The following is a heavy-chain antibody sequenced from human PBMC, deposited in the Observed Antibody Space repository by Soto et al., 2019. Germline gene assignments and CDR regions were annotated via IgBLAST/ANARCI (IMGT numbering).Heavy chain of an antibody. CDR2: IKQDGSEK. CDR1: GFTFSSYW. Sequence: PGGSLRLSCAASGFTFSSYWMSWVRQAPGKGLEWVANIKQDGSEKYYVDSVKGRFTISRDNAKNSLYLQMNSLRAEDTAVYYCARDAVANGRSLLGCWGQGTLVTVSS. D-gene: IGHD1-26*01. CDR3: ARDAVANGRSLLGC. J-gene: IGHJ4*02. V-gene: IGHV3-7*01.